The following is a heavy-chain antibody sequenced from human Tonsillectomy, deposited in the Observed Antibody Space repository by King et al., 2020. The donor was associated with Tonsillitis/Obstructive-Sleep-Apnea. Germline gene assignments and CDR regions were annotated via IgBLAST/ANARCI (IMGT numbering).Heavy chain of an antibody. CDR1: GFTFSSYE. CDR3: ARDRYIVVIPAAVDAFDV. D-gene: IGHD2-2*01. CDR2: ISSSGNII. J-gene: IGHJ3*01. V-gene: IGHV3-48*03. Sequence: GQLVQSGGGLVQPGGSLRLSCAASGFTFSSYEMTWVRQAPGKGLEWVSFISSSGNIIYYADSVKGRFTISRDNAKNSLYLQMNSLRADDTAIYYCARDRYIVVIPAAVDAFDVWGQGTMVTVSS.